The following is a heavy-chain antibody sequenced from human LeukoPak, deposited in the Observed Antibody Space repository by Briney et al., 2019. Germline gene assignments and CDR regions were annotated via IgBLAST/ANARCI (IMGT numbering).Heavy chain of an antibody. Sequence: GGSLRLSCAASGFTFDDYAMHWVRQAPGKGLEWVSGISWNSGSIGYADSVKGRFTISRDNAKNSLYLQMNSLRADDKALYYCARSVGGTFHYWRQGTL. J-gene: IGHJ4*02. CDR3: ARSVGGTFHY. V-gene: IGHV3-9*01. D-gene: IGHD3-16*01. CDR2: ISWNSGSI. CDR1: GFTFDDYA.